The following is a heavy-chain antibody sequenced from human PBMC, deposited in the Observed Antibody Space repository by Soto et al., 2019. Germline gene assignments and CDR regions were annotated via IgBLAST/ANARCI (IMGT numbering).Heavy chain of an antibody. Sequence: ASVKVSCKASGYTFTSYAMHWVRQAPGQRLEWMGWINAGNGNTKYSQKFQGRVTITRDTSASTAYMELSSLRSEDTAVYYCARGAVAGRYNWFDPWRQGTLVTVSS. J-gene: IGHJ5*02. CDR2: INAGNGNT. V-gene: IGHV1-3*01. CDR3: ARGAVAGRYNWFDP. D-gene: IGHD6-19*01. CDR1: GYTFTSYA.